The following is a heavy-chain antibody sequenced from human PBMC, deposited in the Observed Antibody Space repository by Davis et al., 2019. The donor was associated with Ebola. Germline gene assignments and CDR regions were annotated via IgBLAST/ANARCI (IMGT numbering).Heavy chain of an antibody. CDR3: ARGGPSSSSWFDP. Sequence: GGSLRLSCAASGFTFSSYGMHWVRQAPGKGLEWVAVIWYDGSNKYYADSVKGRFTISRDNSKNTLYLQMNSLRAEDTAVYYCARGGPSSSSWFDPWGQGTLVTVSS. CDR2: IWYDGSNK. CDR1: GFTFSSYG. V-gene: IGHV3-33*01. D-gene: IGHD6-6*01. J-gene: IGHJ5*02.